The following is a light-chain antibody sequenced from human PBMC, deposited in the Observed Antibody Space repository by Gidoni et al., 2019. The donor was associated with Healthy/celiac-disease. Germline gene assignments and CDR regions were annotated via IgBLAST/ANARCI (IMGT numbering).Light chain of an antibody. V-gene: IGKV6-21*01. CDR2: YAS. CDR1: QSSGSS. J-gene: IGKJ2*01. CDR3: HHLTT. Sequence: EIVLTQSPDFQSATPKEKVTITCRASQSSGSSLHWYQQKPDQSPKLLIKYASQSFSGVPSRFSGSRSGTDFTLTINRLEAEDAATYYCHHLTTFGQGTKLEIK.